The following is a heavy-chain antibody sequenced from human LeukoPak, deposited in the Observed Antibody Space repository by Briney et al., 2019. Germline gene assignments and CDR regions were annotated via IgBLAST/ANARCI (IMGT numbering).Heavy chain of an antibody. J-gene: IGHJ4*02. D-gene: IGHD5-12*01. CDR2: ISSSGSTI. V-gene: IGHV3-48*03. CDR3: ARGGEQWLRSPPSFIDY. Sequence: PGGSLRLSYAASGFTFSSYEMNWVRQAPGKGLEWVSYISSSGSTIYYADSVKGRFTISRDNAKNSLYLQMNSLRAEDTAVYYCARGGEQWLRSPPSFIDYWGQGTLVTVSS. CDR1: GFTFSSYE.